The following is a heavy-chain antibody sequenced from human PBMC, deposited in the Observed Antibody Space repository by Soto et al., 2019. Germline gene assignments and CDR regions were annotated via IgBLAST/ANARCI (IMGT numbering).Heavy chain of an antibody. D-gene: IGHD5-18*01. J-gene: IGHJ3*02. CDR3: ARNAMGYSEAFDI. CDR2: VYWNDAK. Sequence: QITLKESGPTLVKPTQTLTLTCTFAGFSLSTSGVGVGWILHPPGKALEWLALVYWNDAKRYSPSLKSRLTITTDTSKNQVVLTITNIEPVDPTTYYCARNAMGYSEAFDIWGQGTMVTLSS. CDR1: GFSLSTSGVG. V-gene: IGHV2-5*01.